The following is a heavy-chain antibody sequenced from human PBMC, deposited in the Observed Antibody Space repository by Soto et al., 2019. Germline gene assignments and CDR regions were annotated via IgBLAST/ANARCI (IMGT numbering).Heavy chain of an antibody. J-gene: IGHJ2*01. D-gene: IGHD2-21*01. V-gene: IGHV4-30-2*01. CDR2: IYHSGST. CDR3: AGGIPVLCRVLAFLRNRSPDL. CDR1: DGTSGDGGCT. Sequence: VVDGTSGDGGCTWSFIKQPPGKGLEWIGYIYHSGSTYYNPSLKSRVTISVDRSKNQFSLKLSSVTAADTAVFYAAGGIPVLCRVLAFLRNRSPDL.